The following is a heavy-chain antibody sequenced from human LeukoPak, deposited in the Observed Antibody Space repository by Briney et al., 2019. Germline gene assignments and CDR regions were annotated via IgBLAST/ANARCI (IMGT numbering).Heavy chain of an antibody. CDR1: GDTFSSYA. CDR2: MNPICGKT. J-gene: IGHJ4*02. D-gene: IGHD5-18*01. CDR3: AGDGDPNTATLDY. V-gene: IGHV1-69*04. Sequence: SVKVSCKASGDTFSSYAISWVRQAPGQGLEWMGRMNPICGKTNYAQKFQGRVTITTSKSTTTAYMELSSLRSEDTAVYYCAGDGDPNTATLDYWGQGTLVTVSS.